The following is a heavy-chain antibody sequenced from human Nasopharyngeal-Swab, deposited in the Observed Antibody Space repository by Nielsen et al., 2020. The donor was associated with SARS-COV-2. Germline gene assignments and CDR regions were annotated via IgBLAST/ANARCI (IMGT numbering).Heavy chain of an antibody. Sequence: VRQPPGKGLEWIGEIYHSGSTNYNPSLKSRVTISVDKSKNRFSLKLSSVTAADTAVYYCASQIAARFDYWGQGTLVTVSS. V-gene: IGHV4-4*02. CDR2: IYHSGST. J-gene: IGHJ4*02. CDR3: ASQIAARFDY. D-gene: IGHD6-6*01.